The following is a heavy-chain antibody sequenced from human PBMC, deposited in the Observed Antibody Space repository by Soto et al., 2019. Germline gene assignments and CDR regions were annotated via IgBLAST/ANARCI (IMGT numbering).Heavy chain of an antibody. V-gene: IGHV3-30*18. CDR2: ISYDGSNK. Sequence: QVQLVESGGGVVQPGRSLRLSCAASGFTFRSYGMHWVRQAPGKGLEWVAVISYDGSNKYYADSVKGRFTISRDNSKNTLYLQMNSLRAEDTAVYYCAKAILGVVVSFDYWGQGTLVTVSS. CDR1: GFTFRSYG. J-gene: IGHJ4*02. CDR3: AKAILGVVVSFDY. D-gene: IGHD3-3*01.